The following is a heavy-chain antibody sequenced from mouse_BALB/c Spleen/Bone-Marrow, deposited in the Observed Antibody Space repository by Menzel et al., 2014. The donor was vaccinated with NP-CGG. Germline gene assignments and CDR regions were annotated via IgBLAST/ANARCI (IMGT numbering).Heavy chain of an antibody. D-gene: IGHD1-1*01. CDR2: ICTGGTT. J-gene: IGHJ2*01. V-gene: IGHV2-9*02. CDR3: ARDYGSRHYFDY. CDR1: GFSLTSYG. Sequence: VQGVESGPGLEAPSQSLSITCTVSGFSLTSYGLHWVRQPPGKGLEWLGVICTGGTTNYDSALMSRLSISKDNSESQVFLKMKSLQTDDTAIYYCARDYGSRHYFDYWGQGTTLTVSS.